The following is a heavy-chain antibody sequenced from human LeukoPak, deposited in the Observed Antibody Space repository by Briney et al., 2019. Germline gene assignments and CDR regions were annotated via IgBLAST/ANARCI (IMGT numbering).Heavy chain of an antibody. V-gene: IGHV3-33*01. CDR3: ARDGYLFASGMDV. CDR1: GFTFSSYG. Sequence: HPGGSLRLSCAASGFTFSSYGMHWVRQAPGKRLEWVALIWYDGSNKYYADSVKGRLTISRDNSKNTLYLQMNSLRAEDTAVYYCARDGYLFASGMDVWGQGTTVTVSS. CDR2: IWYDGSNK. D-gene: IGHD6-13*01. J-gene: IGHJ6*02.